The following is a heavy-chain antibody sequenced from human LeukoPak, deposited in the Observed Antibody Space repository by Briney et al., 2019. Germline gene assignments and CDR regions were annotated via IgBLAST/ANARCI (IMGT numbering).Heavy chain of an antibody. CDR1: GYSFTTYW. V-gene: IGHV5-51*01. D-gene: IGHD2-2*01. Sequence: GESLKISCQGSGYSFTTYWIGWVRQMPGKGLEWVGIIYPGDSDTRYSPSFQGQVTISADRSITTAYLQWNSLRASDTAMYYCATNPHTSMWRGGGYFDSWGQGTLVIVSS. CDR3: ATNPHTSMWRGGGYFDS. J-gene: IGHJ4*02. CDR2: IYPGDSDT.